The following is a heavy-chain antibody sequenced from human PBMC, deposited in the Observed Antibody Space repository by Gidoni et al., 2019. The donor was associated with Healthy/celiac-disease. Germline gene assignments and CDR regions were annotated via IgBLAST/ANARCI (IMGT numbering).Heavy chain of an antibody. CDR2: IYYSGST. CDR3: ARQHPSWDYFDY. CDR1: GCSISSSSYS. Sequence: HLQLQESGPGLVQPSETLSLTCPVSGCSISSSSYSWGWIRQPPGKGLEWIGSIYYSGSTYYNPSLKSRVTISVDTSKNQFSLKLSSVTAADTAVYYCARQHPSWDYFDYWGQGTLVTVSS. V-gene: IGHV4-39*01. J-gene: IGHJ4*02. D-gene: IGHD1-26*01.